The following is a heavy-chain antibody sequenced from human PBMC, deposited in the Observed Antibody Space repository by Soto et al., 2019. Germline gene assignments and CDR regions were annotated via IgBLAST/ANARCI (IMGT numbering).Heavy chain of an antibody. J-gene: IGHJ4*02. D-gene: IGHD1-20*01. Sequence: NPGGSLRLSCAASGFTFSDYYMSWIRQAPGKGLEWVSYISSSGSTIYYADSVKGRFTISRDNAKNSLYLQMNSLRAEDTAVYYCAREENSNWNPQGFDYWGQGTLVTVSS. CDR1: GFTFSDYY. V-gene: IGHV3-11*01. CDR2: ISSSGSTI. CDR3: AREENSNWNPQGFDY.